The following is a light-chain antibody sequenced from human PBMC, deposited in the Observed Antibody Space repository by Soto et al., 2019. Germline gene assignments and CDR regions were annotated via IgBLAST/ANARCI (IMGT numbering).Light chain of an antibody. CDR1: QSISSW. Sequence: DIRMTQTNSTLSASVGDRVTISCRASQSISSWLAWYQQKPGKAPKVLIYDASTLESGVPSRFSGSGSGTEFTLTISSLQPDDFATYFCQQYSGYSTFCGRTMVDIK. CDR2: DAS. J-gene: IGKJ4*01. V-gene: IGKV1-5*01. CDR3: QQYSGYST.